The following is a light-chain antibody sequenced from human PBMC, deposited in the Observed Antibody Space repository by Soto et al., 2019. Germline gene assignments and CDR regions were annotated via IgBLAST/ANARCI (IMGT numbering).Light chain of an antibody. J-gene: IGKJ1*01. V-gene: IGKV3-20*01. CDR3: QHYSRTLPWT. CDR2: GTS. CDR1: QSISSY. Sequence: EIVLTQSPATLSLSPGERATLSCRASQSISSYLVWYQQKPGQAPRLLMFGTSNRATDIPDRFGGSGSGTDFTLTISRLEPEDVAVYYCQHYSRTLPWTFGQGTKVDIK.